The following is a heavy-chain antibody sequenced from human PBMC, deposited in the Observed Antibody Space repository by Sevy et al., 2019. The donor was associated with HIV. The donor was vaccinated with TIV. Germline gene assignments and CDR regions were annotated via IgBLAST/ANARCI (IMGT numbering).Heavy chain of an antibody. V-gene: IGHV3-53*01. D-gene: IGHD3-3*01. Sequence: GGSLRLSCAASGFTVSSHFMSWIRQAPGKGLEWVSVIYPGGDTFYADSVKGRFTISRDTSKNTLFLQMNSLTAEDTALYYWATFTIFGVVIVPKYGMDVWGLGTTVTVSS. J-gene: IGHJ6*02. CDR3: ATFTIFGVVIVPKYGMDV. CDR2: IYPGGDT. CDR1: GFTVSSHF.